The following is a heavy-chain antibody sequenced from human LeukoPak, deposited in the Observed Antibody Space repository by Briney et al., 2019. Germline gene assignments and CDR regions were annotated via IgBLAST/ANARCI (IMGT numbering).Heavy chain of an antibody. Sequence: ASVKVSCKASGYTFTGYYIHWVRQAPGQGLEWMGWINPNNGGTNYAQKFRGRVIMTRDTSISTAYMEVSRLTSDDTAVYYCAKDTYCYESSGYYVFDYWGQGTLVTVSS. J-gene: IGHJ4*02. D-gene: IGHD3-22*01. CDR2: INPNNGGT. V-gene: IGHV1-2*02. CDR1: GYTFTGYY. CDR3: AKDTYCYESSGYYVFDY.